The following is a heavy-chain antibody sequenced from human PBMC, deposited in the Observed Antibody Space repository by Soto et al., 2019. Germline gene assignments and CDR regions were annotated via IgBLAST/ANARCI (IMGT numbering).Heavy chain of an antibody. CDR1: GFTFSSYG. J-gene: IGHJ3*02. CDR3: ARADYYDSSGHDAFDI. D-gene: IGHD3-22*01. CDR2: IWYDGSNK. Sequence: QVQLVESGGGVVQPGRSLRLSCAASGFTFSSYGMHWVRQAPGKGLEWAAVIWYDGSNKYYADSVKGRFTISRDNSKNTLYLQMNSLRAEDTVLYYGARADYYDSSGHDAFDIWGQGTMVTVSS. V-gene: IGHV3-33*01.